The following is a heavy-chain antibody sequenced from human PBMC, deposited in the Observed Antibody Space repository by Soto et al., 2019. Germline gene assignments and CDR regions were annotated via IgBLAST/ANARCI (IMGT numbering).Heavy chain of an antibody. Sequence: SVKVSCKASGYTFTSYYMHWVRQAPGQGLEWMGIINPSGGSTSYAQKFQGRVTMTRDTSTSTVYMELSSLRSEDTAVYYCARGTYGSGSYDISGYYYGMDVWGQGTTVTVSS. V-gene: IGHV1-46*01. CDR1: GYTFTSYY. CDR2: INPSGGST. J-gene: IGHJ6*02. CDR3: ARGTYGSGSYDISGYYYGMDV. D-gene: IGHD3-10*01.